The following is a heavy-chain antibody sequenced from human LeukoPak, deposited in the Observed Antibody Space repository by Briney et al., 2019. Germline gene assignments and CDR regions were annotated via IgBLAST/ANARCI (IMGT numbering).Heavy chain of an antibody. CDR1: GFTFSSYA. V-gene: IGHV3-30-3*01. D-gene: IGHD2-21*02. CDR3: AREHIVVVTAIHYAFDI. J-gene: IGHJ3*02. CDR2: ISYDGSNK. Sequence: GRSLRLSCAASGFTFSSYAMHWVRQAPGKGLEWVAVISYDGSNKYYADSVKGRFTISRDNSKNTLYLQMNSLRAEDTAVYYCAREHIVVVTAIHYAFDIWGQGTMVTVSS.